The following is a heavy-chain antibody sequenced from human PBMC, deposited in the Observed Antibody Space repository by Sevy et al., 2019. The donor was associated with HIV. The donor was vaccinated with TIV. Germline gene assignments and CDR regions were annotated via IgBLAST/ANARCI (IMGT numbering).Heavy chain of an antibody. CDR1: GFTFSSYE. J-gene: IGHJ6*02. CDR2: ISSSGSTI. CDR3: ARGDCSSTSCPPSRYYYYGMDV. D-gene: IGHD2-2*01. V-gene: IGHV3-48*03. Sequence: GGSLRLSCAASGFTFSSYEMNWVRQAPGKGLEWVSYISSSGSTIYYADSVKGRFTISRDNAKNSLYLQMNSLRAEDTAVYHCARGDCSSTSCPPSRYYYYGMDVWGQGTTVTVSS.